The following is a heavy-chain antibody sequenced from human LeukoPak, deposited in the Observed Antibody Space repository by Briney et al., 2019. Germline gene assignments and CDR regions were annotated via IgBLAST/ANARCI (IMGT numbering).Heavy chain of an antibody. Sequence: SVKVSCKASGGTFSSYAISWVRQAPGQGLEWMGGIIPIFGTANYAQKFQGRVTITADESTSTAYMELSSLRSEDTAVFYCARDSGPLDVAYCGGDCYSVGFFDYWGQGTLVTVSS. CDR1: GGTFSSYA. CDR2: IIPIFGTA. D-gene: IGHD2-21*01. J-gene: IGHJ4*02. CDR3: ARDSGPLDVAYCGGDCYSVGFFDY. V-gene: IGHV1-69*01.